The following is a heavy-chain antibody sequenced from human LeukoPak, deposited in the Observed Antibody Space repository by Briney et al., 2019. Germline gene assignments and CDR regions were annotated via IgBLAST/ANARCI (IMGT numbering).Heavy chain of an antibody. D-gene: IGHD4-17*01. J-gene: IGHJ3*02. V-gene: IGHV3-30*02. CDR1: GFTFSDYG. CDR2: IRFDGTNK. CDR3: AKDPNGDYIGTFDI. Sequence: PGGSLRLSCAASGFTFSDYGMHWVRQAPGKGLDWVTFIRFDGTNKFDADSVKGRFTVSRDNSKTTLYLQMTNLTTEDTALYYCAKDPNGDYIGTFDIWGQGTMVTVSS.